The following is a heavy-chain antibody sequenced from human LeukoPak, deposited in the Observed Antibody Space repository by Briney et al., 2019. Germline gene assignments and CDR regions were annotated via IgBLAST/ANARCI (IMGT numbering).Heavy chain of an antibody. CDR2: IPYDGYYK. D-gene: IGHD3-10*01. CDR3: ARDLSPVVRASPMGY. Sequence: GGSLRLHCAASGFSFTSYGMHLVRQAPGKGLEWVALIPYDGYYKYYSDSVKGRFTISSDTSKNTLYLQMNSLRAEDTAVYYCARDLSPVVRASPMGYWGQGTLVTVSS. J-gene: IGHJ4*02. V-gene: IGHV3-30*03. CDR1: GFSFTSYG.